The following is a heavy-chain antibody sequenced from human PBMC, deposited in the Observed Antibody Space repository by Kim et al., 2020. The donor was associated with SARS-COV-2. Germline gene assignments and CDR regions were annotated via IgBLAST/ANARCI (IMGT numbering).Heavy chain of an antibody. J-gene: IGHJ4*01. CDR3: ARDWHGYSSGWYQGSIDY. D-gene: IGHD6-19*01. Sequence: ASVKVSCKASGYTFTSYGISWVRQAPGQGLELMGWISAYNGNTNYAQKLQGRVTMTTDTFTGTAYMELRSLRSDDAAVYSCARDWHGYSSGWYQGSIDYWGQGTLVNGSS. CDR2: ISAYNGNT. CDR1: GYTFTSYG. V-gene: IGHV1-18*01.